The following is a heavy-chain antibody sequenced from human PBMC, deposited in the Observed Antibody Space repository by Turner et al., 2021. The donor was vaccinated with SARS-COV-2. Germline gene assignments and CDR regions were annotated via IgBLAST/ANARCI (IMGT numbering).Heavy chain of an antibody. CDR3: AKGRRFGMDV. CDR1: GFTFSSYS. V-gene: IGHV3-21*04. Sequence: EVQVVESGGGLVKPGGSLRLSCAASGFTFSSYSMNWVRQAPGKGLEWVSSMSSRSSYIYYADSVKGRFTISRDNAKNSLYLQMNSLRAEDTALYYCAKGRRFGMDVWGQGTTVTVSS. J-gene: IGHJ6*02. CDR2: MSSRSSYI.